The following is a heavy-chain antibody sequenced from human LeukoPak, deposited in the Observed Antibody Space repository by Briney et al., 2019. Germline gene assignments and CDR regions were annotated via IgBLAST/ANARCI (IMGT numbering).Heavy chain of an antibody. CDR2: INHSGRT. V-gene: IGHV4-34*01. CDR1: GGSFSGYY. D-gene: IGHD3-22*01. J-gene: IGHJ4*02. CDR3: ARRLGYYYDSSGYYY. Sequence: SETLSLTCAVYGGSFSGYYWSWIRQSPGKGLEWFGEINHSGRTNYNPSLKSRVTISVDTSKNQFSLKLSSVTAADTAVYYCARRLGYYYDSSGYYYWGQGTLVTVSS.